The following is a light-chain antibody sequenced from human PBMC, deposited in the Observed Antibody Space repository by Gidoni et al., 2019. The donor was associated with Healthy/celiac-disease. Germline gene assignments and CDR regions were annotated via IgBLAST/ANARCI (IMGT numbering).Light chain of an antibody. CDR1: SSDVGGYHY. J-gene: IGLJ2*01. CDR3: CSYAGSYTLEV. Sequence: QSALTQPRAVSGSPGQSVTISCTGTSSDVGGYHYVSWHQQHPGKAPKLMIYDVSKRPSGVPDRFSGSKSVNTASLTISGLQAEDEADYYCCSYAGSYTLEVFGGGTKLTVL. CDR2: DVS. V-gene: IGLV2-11*01.